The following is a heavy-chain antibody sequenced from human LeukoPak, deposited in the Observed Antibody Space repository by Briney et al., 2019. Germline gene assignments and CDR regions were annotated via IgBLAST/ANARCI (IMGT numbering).Heavy chain of an antibody. CDR1: GFTFSDYG. CDR3: AKAPSYSSFFDY. CDR2: IPRTGSIT. V-gene: IGHV3-30*02. J-gene: IGHJ4*02. D-gene: IGHD3-22*01. Sequence: PGGSLRLSCAASGFTFSDYGTRWVRQAPGKGLELETFIPRTGSITYYADSVKGRLTISRDNSKNTLYLQMNSLRAEDTAVYYCAKAPSYSSFFDYWGQGTLVTVSS.